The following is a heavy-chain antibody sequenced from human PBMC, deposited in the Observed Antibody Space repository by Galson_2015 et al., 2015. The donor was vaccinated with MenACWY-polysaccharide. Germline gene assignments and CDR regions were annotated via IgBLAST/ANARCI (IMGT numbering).Heavy chain of an antibody. V-gene: IGHV1-8*01. J-gene: IGHJ5*02. CDR3: ARGPHADITIFGVVTSPNWFDP. D-gene: IGHD3-3*01. CDR1: GYTFTSYD. CDR2: MNPNSGNT. Sequence: SVKVSCKASGYTFTSYDINWVRQATGQRLEWMGWMNPNSGNTGYAQKFQGRVTMTRNTSISTAYMELSSLRSEDTAVYYCARGPHADITIFGVVTSPNWFDPWGQGTLVTVSS.